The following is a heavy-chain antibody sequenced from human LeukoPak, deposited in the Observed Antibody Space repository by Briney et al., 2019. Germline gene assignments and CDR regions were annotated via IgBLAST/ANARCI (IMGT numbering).Heavy chain of an antibody. CDR1: GFTFNSYW. J-gene: IGHJ5*02. CDR2: MSGDGRST. CDR3: ASGYYGSGSYLTP. D-gene: IGHD3-10*01. Sequence: GGSLRLFCAASGFTFNSYWMHWVRHAPGKGLVWVSRMSGDGRSTSYADSVKGRFTISRDNAKNTLYLQMDSLRGEDTAVYYCASGYYGSGSYLTPWGQGTLVTVSS. V-gene: IGHV3-74*01.